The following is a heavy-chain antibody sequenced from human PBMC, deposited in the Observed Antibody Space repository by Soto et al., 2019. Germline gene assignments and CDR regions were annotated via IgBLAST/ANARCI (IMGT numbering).Heavy chain of an antibody. V-gene: IGHV4-34*01. D-gene: IGHD6-19*01. CDR2: INHSGST. CDR1: CGSFIGYY. J-gene: IGHJ4*02. CDR3: ARELIAVSGTFDS. Sequence: PSETLSLTSAVYCGSFIGYYWIWIRQPPGKGLEWIGEINHSGSTNYNPSLKSRVTISLDTSKNQFSLKLNSVTAADTAVYYCARELIAVSGTFDSWGQGTLVTVSS.